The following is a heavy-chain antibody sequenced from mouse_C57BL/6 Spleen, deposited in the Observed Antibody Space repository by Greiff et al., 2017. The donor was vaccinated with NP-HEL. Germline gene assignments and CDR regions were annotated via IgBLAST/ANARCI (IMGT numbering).Heavy chain of an antibody. Sequence: EVKLMESGGGLVKPGGSLKLSCAASGFTFSSYAMSWVRQTPEKRLEWVATISDGGSYTYYPDNVKGRFTISRDNAKNNLYLQMSHLKSEDTAMYYCARERELGPLAYWGQGTLVTVSA. J-gene: IGHJ3*01. CDR2: ISDGGSYT. CDR3: ARERELGPLAY. D-gene: IGHD4-1*01. CDR1: GFTFSSYA. V-gene: IGHV5-4*01.